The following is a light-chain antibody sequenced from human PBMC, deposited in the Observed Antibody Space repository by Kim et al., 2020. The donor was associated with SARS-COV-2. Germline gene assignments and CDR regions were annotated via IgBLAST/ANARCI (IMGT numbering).Light chain of an antibody. CDR1: RSDVGSYTL. V-gene: IGLV2-23*02. CDR2: EVS. Sequence: VSGSPGQSITIPCTGTRSDVGSYTLVPWYHQHPGKAHKLMIYEVSKRPSGVSNRFYGSKSGNTASLTISGLQAEDEADYYCCSYVVFGGGTQLTVL. J-gene: IGLJ2*01. CDR3: CSYVV.